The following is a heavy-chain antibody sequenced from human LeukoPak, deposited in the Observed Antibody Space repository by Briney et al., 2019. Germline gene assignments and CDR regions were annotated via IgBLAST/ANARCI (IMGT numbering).Heavy chain of an antibody. Sequence: GGSLRLSCAASGFTFSSHAMNWVRQAPGEGLEWVSAISDSGGGTSYADSVKGRFTISRDNSKNTLYLQMNSLRAEDTAVYYCARAMDVWGHGTTVTVSS. CDR1: GFTFSSHA. CDR2: ISDSGGGT. V-gene: IGHV3-23*01. CDR3: ARAMDV. J-gene: IGHJ6*02.